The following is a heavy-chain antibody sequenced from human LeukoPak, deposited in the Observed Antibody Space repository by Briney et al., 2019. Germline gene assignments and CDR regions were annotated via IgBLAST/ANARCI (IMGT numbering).Heavy chain of an antibody. V-gene: IGHV3-23*01. D-gene: IGHD5-18*01. CDR3: AKDGYSYGYAYYFDY. J-gene: IGHJ4*02. CDR2: TVGGGDGT. CDR1: GFTLSSTS. Sequence: HPGGSLRLSCAASGFTLSSTSMSWVRQAPGKGLEWVAITVGGGDGTYYADSVKGRFTISRDNSKNTLYLQMNSLRAEDTAVYYCAKDGYSYGYAYYFDYWGQGTLVTVST.